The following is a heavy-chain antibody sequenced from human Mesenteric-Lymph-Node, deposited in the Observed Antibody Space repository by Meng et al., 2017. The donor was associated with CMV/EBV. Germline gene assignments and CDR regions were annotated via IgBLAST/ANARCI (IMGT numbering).Heavy chain of an antibody. CDR2: IWNDGRKT. J-gene: IGHJ4*02. Sequence: GESLKISCAASGFTFSSYWMHWVRQAPGRGLEWVAAIWNDGRKTFYADSVKGRITISRDNSKSTLYLQMNSLRAEDTAVYHCAKATAYSSSAIDYWGQGTLVTVSS. CDR1: GFTFSSYW. CDR3: AKATAYSSSAIDY. D-gene: IGHD6-6*01. V-gene: IGHV3-33*06.